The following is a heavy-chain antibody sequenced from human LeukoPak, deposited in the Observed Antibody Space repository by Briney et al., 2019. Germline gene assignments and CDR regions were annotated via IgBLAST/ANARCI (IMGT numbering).Heavy chain of an antibody. J-gene: IGHJ4*02. CDR1: GFTFSSYG. CDR2: IRYDGSNK. Sequence: PGGSLRLSCAASGFTFSSYGMHWVRQAPGKGLEWVAFIRYDGSNKYYADSVKGRFTISRDNSKNTLYLQMNSLRAEDTAVYYCAKGRPRLLWFGDNFEYWGQGTLVTVSS. CDR3: AKGRPRLLWFGDNFEY. V-gene: IGHV3-30*02. D-gene: IGHD3-10*01.